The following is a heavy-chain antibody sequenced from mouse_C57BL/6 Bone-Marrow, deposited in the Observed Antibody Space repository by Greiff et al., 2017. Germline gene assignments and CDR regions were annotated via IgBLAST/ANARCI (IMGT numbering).Heavy chain of an antibody. CDR2: ISSGGDYI. Sequence: EVKLVESGAGLVKPGGSLKLSCAASGFTFSSYAMSWVRQTPEKRLEWVAYISSGGDYIYYADTVKGRFTISRDNSWNSLYLQMSRLKAEDTGMYYCTKARSSCMDYWGQGTSVTVSS. CDR1: GFTFSSYA. J-gene: IGHJ4*01. V-gene: IGHV5-9-1*02. D-gene: IGHD3-1*01. CDR3: TKARSSCMDY.